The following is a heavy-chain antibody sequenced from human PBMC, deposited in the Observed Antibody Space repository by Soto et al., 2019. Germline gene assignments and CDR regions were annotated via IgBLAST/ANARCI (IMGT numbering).Heavy chain of an antibody. CDR3: ARTSLL. Sequence: QVQLQESGPGLVKPSETLSLTCTASGGSISSYYWSWIRQPPGKGLEWIGYIYYSRSTKYNPSIKRRVTITVDTSKNQLSLKLRSVIAADADMYYCARTSLLWGQGTRVTFSS. V-gene: IGHV4-59*08. CDR1: GGSISSYY. CDR2: IYYSRST. D-gene: IGHD2-21*01. J-gene: IGHJ4*02.